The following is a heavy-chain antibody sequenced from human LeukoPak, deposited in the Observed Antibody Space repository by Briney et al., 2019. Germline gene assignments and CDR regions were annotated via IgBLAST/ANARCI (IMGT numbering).Heavy chain of an antibody. CDR1: GYTFTSYY. D-gene: IGHD6-25*01. J-gene: IGHJ4*02. CDR2: INPSGGST. CDR3: ARMIAAGDFDY. Sequence: GASVKVSCKASGYTFTSYYMHWVRQAPGQGLEWMGIINPSGGSTSYAQKFQGRVTMTRDMSTSTVYMELSSLRSEDTAVYYCARMIAAGDFDYWGQGTLVTVSS. V-gene: IGHV1-46*01.